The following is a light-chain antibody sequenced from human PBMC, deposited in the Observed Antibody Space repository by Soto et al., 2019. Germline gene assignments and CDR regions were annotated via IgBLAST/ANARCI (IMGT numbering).Light chain of an antibody. J-gene: IGKJ1*01. CDR2: SAS. CDR1: QSITTN. CDR3: QQSYNAPWT. V-gene: IGKV1-39*01. Sequence: DIQMTQSPSSLSASVGDRVTITCRASQSITTNLNWYQEKPGKAPQLLISSASRLQSGVPSRFRGSGSGADFTLTITSLQPEDFATYYCQQSYNAPWTFGQGTKVDIK.